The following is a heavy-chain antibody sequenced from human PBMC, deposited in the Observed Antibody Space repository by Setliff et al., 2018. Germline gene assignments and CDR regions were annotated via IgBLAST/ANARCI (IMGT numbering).Heavy chain of an antibody. V-gene: IGHV1-2*04. J-gene: IGHJ3*02. CDR3: ARRRYYYDSSGYYSTDDDAFDI. CDR1: GYTFTGYY. Sequence: ASVKVSCKASGYTFTGYYMHWVRQAPGQGLEWMGWINPNSGGTNYAQKFQGWVTMTRDTSISTAYMELSRLRSDDTAVYYCARRRYYYDSSGYYSTDDDAFDIWGQGTMVTVSS. D-gene: IGHD3-22*01. CDR2: INPNSGGT.